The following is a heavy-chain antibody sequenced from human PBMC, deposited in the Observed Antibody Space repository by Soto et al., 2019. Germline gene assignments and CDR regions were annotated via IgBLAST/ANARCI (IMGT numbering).Heavy chain of an antibody. J-gene: IGHJ4*02. CDR1: GYSFTSYW. CDR3: ARYSSGWPYYFDY. CDR2: IYLSDSDT. Sequence: VESLKLSCTGSGYSFTSYWIAWVRQMPGKGLEWMGIIYLSDSDTRYSPSFQGRVTISADKSISTAYLQWSSLKASDTAMYYCARYSSGWPYYFDYWGQGTLVTVSS. D-gene: IGHD6-19*01. V-gene: IGHV5-51*01.